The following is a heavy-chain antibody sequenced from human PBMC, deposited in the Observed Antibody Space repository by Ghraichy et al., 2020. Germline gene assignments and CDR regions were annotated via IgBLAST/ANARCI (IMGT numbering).Heavy chain of an antibody. D-gene: IGHD4-23*01. CDR2: ITSTSRVI. Sequence: GALRLSCVGSGFSFSSYNMNWVRQAPGKGLEWVSYITSTSRVISYADSVKGRFTVSRDNAQNSLSLQMKSLRGEDTAVYYCARASTVVRFYYYDGMDVWGQGTTVTASS. J-gene: IGHJ6*02. CDR1: GFSFSSYN. V-gene: IGHV3-48*01. CDR3: ARASTVVRFYYYDGMDV.